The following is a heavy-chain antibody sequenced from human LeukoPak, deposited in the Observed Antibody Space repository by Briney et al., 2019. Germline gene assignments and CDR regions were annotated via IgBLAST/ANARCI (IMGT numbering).Heavy chain of an antibody. V-gene: IGHV1-69*13. D-gene: IGHD3-22*01. J-gene: IGHJ6*03. CDR3: ARAITYYYDSSGYYEYYYYYMDV. CDR2: IISIFGTA. CDR1: GGTFSSYA. Sequence: SVKVSCKASGGTFSSYAISWVRQAPGQGLEWMGGIISIFGTANYAQKLQGRVTITADESTSTAYMELSSLRSEDTAVYYCARAITYYYDSSGYYEYYYYYMDVWGKGTTVTISS.